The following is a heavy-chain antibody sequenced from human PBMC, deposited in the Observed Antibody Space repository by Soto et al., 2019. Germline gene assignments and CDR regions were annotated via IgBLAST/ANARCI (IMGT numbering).Heavy chain of an antibody. Sequence: QVQLQESGPGLVKPSGTLSLTCAVSGGSISSSNWWSWVRQPPGKGLEWIGEIYHSGSTNYNPSLKSRVNMSVDKAKIEISLKLSSGAAADTAVYYCARNRWANKQHRAMGMDVWGQGTTVTVSS. CDR2: IYHSGST. CDR1: GGSISSSNW. V-gene: IGHV4-4*02. J-gene: IGHJ6*02. D-gene: IGHD6-13*01. CDR3: ARNRWANKQHRAMGMDV.